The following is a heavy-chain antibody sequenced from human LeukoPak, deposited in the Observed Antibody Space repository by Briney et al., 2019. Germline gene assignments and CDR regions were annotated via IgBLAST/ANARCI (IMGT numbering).Heavy chain of an antibody. D-gene: IGHD2-15*01. Sequence: PGGSLRLSCAASGFTFSSYWMSWVRQAPGKGLEWVANIKQDGSEKYYVDSVKGRFTISRDNAKNSLYPQMNSLRAEDTAVYYCARDLSVGGGSCYGFDYWGQGTLVTVSS. J-gene: IGHJ4*02. V-gene: IGHV3-7*01. CDR1: GFTFSSYW. CDR2: IKQDGSEK. CDR3: ARDLSVGGGSCYGFDY.